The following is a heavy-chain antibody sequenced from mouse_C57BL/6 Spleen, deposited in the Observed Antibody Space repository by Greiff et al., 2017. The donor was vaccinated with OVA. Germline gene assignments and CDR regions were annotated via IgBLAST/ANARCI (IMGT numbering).Heavy chain of an antibody. J-gene: IGHJ4*01. CDR3: ARNYGNYEAMDY. CDR1: GYSITSGYY. Sequence: EVKLMESGPGLVKPSQSLSLTCSVTGYSITSGYYWNWIRQFPGNKLEWMGYISYDGSNNYNPSLKNRISITRDTSKNQFFLKLNSVTTEDTATYYCARNYGNYEAMDYWGQGTSVTVSS. V-gene: IGHV3-6*01. D-gene: IGHD2-1*01. CDR2: ISYDGSN.